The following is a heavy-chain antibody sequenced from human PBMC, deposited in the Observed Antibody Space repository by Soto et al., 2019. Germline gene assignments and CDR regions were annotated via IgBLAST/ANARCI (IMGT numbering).Heavy chain of an antibody. Sequence: PSETLALTCTVSGGSISSGDYYWSWIRQPPGKGLEWIGYIYYSGSTYYNPSLKSRVTISVDTSKNQFSLKLSSVTAADTAVYYCARQANPRIIAMLDPWGQGTLVTVS. CDR1: GGSISSGDYY. CDR3: ARQANPRIIAMLDP. CDR2: IYYSGST. D-gene: IGHD5-18*01. J-gene: IGHJ5*02. V-gene: IGHV4-30-4*01.